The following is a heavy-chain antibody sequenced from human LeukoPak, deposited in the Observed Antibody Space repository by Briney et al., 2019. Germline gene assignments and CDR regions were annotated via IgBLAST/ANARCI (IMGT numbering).Heavy chain of an antibody. V-gene: IGHV4-39*01. CDR3: ARRRTIFGVVIHYNWFDP. J-gene: IGHJ5*02. CDR2: IYYSGST. D-gene: IGHD3-3*01. Sequence: SETLSLTCTVSGGSISSSSYYWGWIRQPPGKGLEWIGSIYYSGSTYYNPSLKSRVTISVDASKNQFSLKLSSVTAADTAVYYCARRRTIFGVVIHYNWFDPWGQGTLVTVSS. CDR1: GGSISSSSYY.